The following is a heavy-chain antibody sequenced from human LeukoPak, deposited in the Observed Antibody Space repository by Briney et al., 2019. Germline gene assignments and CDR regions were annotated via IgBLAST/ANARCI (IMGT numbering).Heavy chain of an antibody. CDR3: ARLLVRGAASARRYYYMDV. J-gene: IGHJ6*03. Sequence: SETLSLTCAVYGGSFSGYYWSWIRQPPGKGLEWIGEINHSGSTNYNPSLKSRVTISVDTSKNQFSLKLSSVTAADTAVYYCARLLVRGAASARRYYYMDVWGKGTTVTISS. CDR2: INHSGST. V-gene: IGHV4-34*01. D-gene: IGHD3-10*01. CDR1: GGSFSGYY.